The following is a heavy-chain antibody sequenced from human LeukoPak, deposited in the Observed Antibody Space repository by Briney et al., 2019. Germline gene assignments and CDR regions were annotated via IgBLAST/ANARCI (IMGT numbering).Heavy chain of an antibody. J-gene: IGHJ4*02. CDR3: ARNAASGPDY. D-gene: IGHD2-15*01. CDR1: GYTFTNYY. V-gene: IGHV1-46*01. CDR2: INPSGGST. Sequence: ASVKVSCKASGYTFTNYYMHWVRQAPGQGLEWMGFINPSGGSTSYAQKFQGRVTMTRDTSTSTVYMELSSLTSEDTAVYYCARNAASGPDYWGQGTLVTVSS.